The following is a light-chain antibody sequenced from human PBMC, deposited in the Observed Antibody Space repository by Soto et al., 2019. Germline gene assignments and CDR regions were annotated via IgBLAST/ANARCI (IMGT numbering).Light chain of an antibody. CDR1: QSVDSN. Sequence: EVVMTQSPATLSVSPGERATLSCRASQSVDSNLAWYQQKPGQAPRLLIYRASTRAAGIPDTFSGSGSGTEFTLTISRLQSEDFAVYYCQQYGSSPPETFGQGTKVEIK. V-gene: IGKV3-15*01. J-gene: IGKJ1*01. CDR2: RAS. CDR3: QQYGSSPPET.